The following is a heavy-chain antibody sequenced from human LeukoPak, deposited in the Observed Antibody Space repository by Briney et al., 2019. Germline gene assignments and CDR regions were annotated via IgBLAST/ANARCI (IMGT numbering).Heavy chain of an antibody. CDR2: ISWNSGSI. V-gene: IGHV3-9*01. Sequence: GGSLRLSCAASGFTFSDTWMHWVRQAPGKGLEWVSGISWNSGSIGYADSVKGRFTISRDNAKNSLYLQMNSLRAEDTALYYCAKDMGITGDRYFDYWGQGTLVTVSS. J-gene: IGHJ4*02. CDR1: GFTFSDTW. D-gene: IGHD2-21*02. CDR3: AKDMGITGDRYFDY.